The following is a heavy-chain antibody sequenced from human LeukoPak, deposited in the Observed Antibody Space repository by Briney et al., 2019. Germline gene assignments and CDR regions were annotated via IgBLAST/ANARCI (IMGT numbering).Heavy chain of an antibody. CDR1: VGSISSYY. D-gene: IGHD2-21*02. V-gene: IGHV4-59*01. Sequence: PSETLSLTCTVSVGSISSYYWHWIRQPPGKGLDWIGYIYYSESTNYNPSLKSRVTISVDTSKNQFSLKLSSVTAADTAVYYCARVTNCGGDCYSYAFDIWGQGTMVTVSS. J-gene: IGHJ3*02. CDR3: ARVTNCGGDCYSYAFDI. CDR2: IYYSEST.